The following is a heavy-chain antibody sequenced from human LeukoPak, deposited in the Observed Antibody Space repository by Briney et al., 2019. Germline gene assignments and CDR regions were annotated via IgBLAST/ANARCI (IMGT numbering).Heavy chain of an antibody. D-gene: IGHD3-10*01. J-gene: IGHJ4*02. V-gene: IGHV3-21*01. CDR3: ARDGGRVRGVLDY. Sequence: PGGSLRLSCAASGFTFSSYSMNWVRQAPGKGLEWVSSISSSSSYIYYADSVKGRFTISRDNAKNSLYLQMNSLRAEDTAVYYCARDGGRVRGVLDYWGQGTLVTVSS. CDR2: ISSSSSYI. CDR1: GFTFSSYS.